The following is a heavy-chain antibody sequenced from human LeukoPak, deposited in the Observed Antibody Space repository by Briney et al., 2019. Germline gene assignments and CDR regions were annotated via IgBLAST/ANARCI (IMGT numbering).Heavy chain of an antibody. CDR2: ISSSSSYI. V-gene: IGHV3-21*01. CDR1: GFTFSSYT. CDR3: ARDVVAAIDNY. Sequence: GGSLRLSCAASGFTFSSYTMNWVRQAPGKGLEWVSSISSSSSYIYYADSVKGRFTISRDNAKNSLYLQMNSLRAEDTAVYYCARDVVAAIDNYWGQGTLVTVSS. D-gene: IGHD2-15*01. J-gene: IGHJ4*02.